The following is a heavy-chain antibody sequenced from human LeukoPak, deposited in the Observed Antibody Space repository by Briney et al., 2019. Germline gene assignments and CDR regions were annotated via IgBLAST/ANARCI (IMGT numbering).Heavy chain of an antibody. CDR3: ARGLGFCSGGNCYPSNGVDV. J-gene: IGHJ6*02. CDR1: GYTFTSYD. Sequence: ASVKVSCKASGYTFTSYDINWVRQATGQGLEWMGWMNPNSGNTGYAQKFQGRVTITRNTSISTAYMELSSLRSEDTAVYYCARGLGFCSGGNCYPSNGVDVWGQGTTVSVSS. V-gene: IGHV1-8*01. D-gene: IGHD2-15*01. CDR2: MNPNSGNT.